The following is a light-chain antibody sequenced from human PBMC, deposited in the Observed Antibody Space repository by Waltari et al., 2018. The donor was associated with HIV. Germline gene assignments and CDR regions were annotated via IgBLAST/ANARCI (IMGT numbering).Light chain of an antibody. CDR3: ESYTSTSVWV. V-gene: IGLV2-14*03. Sequence: GGYNYVYWYQQHPGKSPRLMIYDVSTRPSGVSDRFSGSKHGDTASLIISGLQPEDEADYSCESYTSTSVWVFGGGTRLTVL. J-gene: IGLJ3*02. CDR2: DVS. CDR1: GGYNY.